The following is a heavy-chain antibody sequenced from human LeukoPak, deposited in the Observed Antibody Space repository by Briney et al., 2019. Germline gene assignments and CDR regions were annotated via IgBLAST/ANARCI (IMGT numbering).Heavy chain of an antibody. V-gene: IGHV3-21*01. Sequence: GGSLRLSCAASGFTFSSYSMNWVRQAPGKGLEWVSSISSSSSYIYYADSVKGRFTISRDNAKNSLYLQMNGLRAEDTAVYYCAREEVKGYCSGGSCYSTSGGLYYFDYWGQGTLVTVSS. D-gene: IGHD2-15*01. CDR2: ISSSSSYI. CDR1: GFTFSSYS. J-gene: IGHJ4*02. CDR3: AREEVKGYCSGGSCYSTSGGLYYFDY.